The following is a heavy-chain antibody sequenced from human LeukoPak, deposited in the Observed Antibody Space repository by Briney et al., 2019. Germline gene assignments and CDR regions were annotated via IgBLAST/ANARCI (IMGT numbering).Heavy chain of an antibody. J-gene: IGHJ5*02. D-gene: IGHD5-24*01. CDR2: INPNSGGT. CDR1: GYTFTGYY. CDR3: ARDHGPAGNWFDP. Sequence: ASVKVSCKASGYTFTGYYMHWVRQAPGQGLEWMGWINPNSGGTNYAQKFQGRVTMTRDTSISTAYMELSRLRSDDTAVYYCARDHGPAGNWFDPWGQGTLVTVSS. V-gene: IGHV1-2*02.